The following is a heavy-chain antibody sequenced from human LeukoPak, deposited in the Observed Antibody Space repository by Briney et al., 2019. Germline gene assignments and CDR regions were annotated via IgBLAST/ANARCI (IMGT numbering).Heavy chain of an antibody. CDR2: VYDSGST. D-gene: IGHD3-10*01. J-gene: IGHJ4*02. CDR3: ARSPLPYGAGRGYFDY. Sequence: PSETLSLTCTVSGGSIRRSYCYWGWIRQTPGKGLEWIGSVYDSGSTQYSPSLKSRLTVSEDTSKNQFSLNLTSVTATDTAVYYCARSPLPYGAGRGYFDYWGRGTLVTVSS. V-gene: IGHV4-39*01. CDR1: GGSIRRSYCY.